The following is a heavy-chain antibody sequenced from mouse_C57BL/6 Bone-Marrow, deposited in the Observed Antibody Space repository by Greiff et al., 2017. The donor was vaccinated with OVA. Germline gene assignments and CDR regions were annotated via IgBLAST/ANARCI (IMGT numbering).Heavy chain of an antibody. V-gene: IGHV3-6*01. D-gene: IGHD1-1*01. CDR1: GYSFTSGYS. CDR2: ISYDGSN. Sequence: EVQLVESGPGLVKPSQSLSLTCSVTGYSFTSGYSWYWIRQFPGRNLGWMGFISYDGSNNYNPFLNNRISITLDTSKNPFFLMFNSVTTEDTATYYCARKIDYYGSSLDWYFDVWGTGTTVTVSS. J-gene: IGHJ1*03. CDR3: ARKIDYYGSSLDWYFDV.